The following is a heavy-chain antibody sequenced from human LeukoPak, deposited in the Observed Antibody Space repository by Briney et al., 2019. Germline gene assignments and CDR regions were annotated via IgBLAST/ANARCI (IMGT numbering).Heavy chain of an antibody. J-gene: IGHJ4*02. Sequence: GGSLRLSCAASGFTFSRYAMSWIRQAPGKGLEWVSVISDSGGRTYYADSLKGRFTVSRVNSKNTLHLQMNSLRDDDTAVYYCAKGNLQSRHSTGFDHWGQGTLVTVSS. V-gene: IGHV3-23*01. CDR2: ISDSGGRT. CDR1: GFTFSRYA. D-gene: IGHD6-25*01. CDR3: AKGNLQSRHSTGFDH.